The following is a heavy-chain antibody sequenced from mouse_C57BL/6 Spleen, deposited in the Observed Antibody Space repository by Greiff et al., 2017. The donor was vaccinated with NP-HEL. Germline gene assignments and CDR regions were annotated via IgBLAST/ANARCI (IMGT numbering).Heavy chain of an antibody. J-gene: IGHJ4*01. CDR1: GYTFTSYN. CDR3: ARVGFLNYAMDY. CDR2: IYPGNGDT. Sequence: QVQLQQSGAELVRPGASVKMSCKASGYTFTSYNMHWLKQTPRQGLEWIGAIYPGNGDTSYNQKFKGKATLTVDKSSSTAYMQLSSLTSEDSAVYFCARVGFLNYAMDYWGQGTSVTVSS. V-gene: IGHV1-12*01.